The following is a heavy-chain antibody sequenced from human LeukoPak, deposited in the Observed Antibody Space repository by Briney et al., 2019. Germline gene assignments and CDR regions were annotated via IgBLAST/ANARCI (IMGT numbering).Heavy chain of an antibody. J-gene: IGHJ3*02. Sequence: GGSLRLSCAASGFAFESYWMSWVRQAPGKGLEWVANIKQDGSEKYYVDSVKGRFTISGDNAKNSLYLQMNSLRAEDTAVYYCARGSTGIWGQGTMVTVSS. CDR3: ARGSTGI. CDR2: IKQDGSEK. V-gene: IGHV3-7*01. CDR1: GFAFESYW. D-gene: IGHD2-8*02.